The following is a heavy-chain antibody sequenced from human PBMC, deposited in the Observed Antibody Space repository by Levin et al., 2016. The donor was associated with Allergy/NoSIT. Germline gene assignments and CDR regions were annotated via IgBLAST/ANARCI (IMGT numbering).Heavy chain of an antibody. CDR1: GFTFGDYT. CDR3: TRDHASAYSSLSDY. V-gene: IGHV3-49*04. Sequence: GESLKISCTASGFTFGDYTMSWVRQAPGKGLEWVGFIRSKAYGGTTEYAASVKGRFIISRDNSISIAYLQMNSLKTEDTAMYYCTRDHASAYSSLSDYWGQGTLVTVSS. CDR2: IRSKAYGGTT. J-gene: IGHJ4*02. D-gene: IGHD6-13*01.